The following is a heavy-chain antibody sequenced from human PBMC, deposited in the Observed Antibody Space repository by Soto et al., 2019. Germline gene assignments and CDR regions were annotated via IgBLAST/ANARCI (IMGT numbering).Heavy chain of an antibody. CDR1: GFIFSDYA. V-gene: IGHV3-23*01. J-gene: IGHJ4*02. Sequence: GGSLRLSCVASGFIFSDYAMTWVRQPPGKGLDWVSSIGARGRTSYADSVKGRFTISRDNSKNTLYLQLNILRAEDTATYFCAKALFSDDVGEVFDFWGQGALVTVSS. CDR3: AKALFSDDVGEVFDF. D-gene: IGHD3-10*01. CDR2: IGARGRT.